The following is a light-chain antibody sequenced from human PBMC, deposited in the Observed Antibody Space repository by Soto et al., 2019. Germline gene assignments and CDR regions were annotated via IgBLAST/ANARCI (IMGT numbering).Light chain of an antibody. CDR3: SSYTSSSALV. V-gene: IGLV2-14*01. CDR2: DVS. Sequence: QSALTQPASVSGSPGQSITISCTGTSSDVGGYNYVSWYQQHPGKAPKLMIYDVSNRPAGVSNRSAGNNSGNTAPATSSGLQAEDEADYYCSSYTSSSALVFGGGTKLTVL. CDR1: SSDVGGYNY. J-gene: IGLJ2*01.